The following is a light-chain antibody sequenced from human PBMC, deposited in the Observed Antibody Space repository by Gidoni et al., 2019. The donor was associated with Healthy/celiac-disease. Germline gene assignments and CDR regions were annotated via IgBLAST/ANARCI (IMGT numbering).Light chain of an antibody. J-gene: IGKJ1*01. V-gene: IGKV3-20*01. Sequence: EIVLTQSPGTLSLSPGERATLSCRASQSVSRSYLAWYQQKPGQAPRLLIYGASSRATGIPDFTLTISSLEPEDFAVYYCQQYGSSRTFGQGTKVEIK. CDR2: GAS. CDR3: QQYGSSRT. CDR1: QSVSRSY.